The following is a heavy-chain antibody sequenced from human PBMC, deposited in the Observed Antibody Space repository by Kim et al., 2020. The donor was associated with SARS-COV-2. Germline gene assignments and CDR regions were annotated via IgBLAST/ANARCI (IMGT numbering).Heavy chain of an antibody. J-gene: IGHJ6*02. Sequence: GGSLRLSCAASGFTFYNYAMTWVRQAPGKGLEWVSVISGSGGSTYYADSVKGRFTISRDNSKNTLYLQMNSLRAEDTAVYHCAKESIFGVVMDVWGQGTTVTVSS. CDR3: AKESIFGVVMDV. CDR1: GFTFYNYA. V-gene: IGHV3-23*01. CDR2: ISGSGGST. D-gene: IGHD3-3*01.